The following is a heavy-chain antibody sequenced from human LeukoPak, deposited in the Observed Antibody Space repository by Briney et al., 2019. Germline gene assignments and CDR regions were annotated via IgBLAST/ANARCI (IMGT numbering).Heavy chain of an antibody. Sequence: GGSLRLSCAASEFHFSTHGMNWVRQAPGKGLEWVSGISPSGDITYYAHSVMGRLTISRDNRKSMASLQMNGLRAEDTALYYFVRDLDWGSFDVGGQGTMVTGSS. V-gene: IGHV3-23*01. CDR3: VRDLDWGSFDV. J-gene: IGHJ3*01. CDR1: EFHFSTHG. D-gene: IGHD3-9*01. CDR2: ISPSGDIT.